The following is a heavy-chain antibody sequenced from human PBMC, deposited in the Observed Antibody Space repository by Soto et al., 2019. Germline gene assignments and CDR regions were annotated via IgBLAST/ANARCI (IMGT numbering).Heavy chain of an antibody. Sequence: PVGSLRLSCAASGFTVNSNYRSWVRQAPGKGLEWVSVIYSDGSTYYADSVKGRFIISRDNSNNTLYFQMNSLRAEDTAVYYCARDQPGYSYGYGLGYWGQGTLVTVSS. D-gene: IGHD5-18*01. V-gene: IGHV3-66*01. CDR1: GFTVNSNY. CDR2: IYSDGST. CDR3: ARDQPGYSYGYGLGY. J-gene: IGHJ4*02.